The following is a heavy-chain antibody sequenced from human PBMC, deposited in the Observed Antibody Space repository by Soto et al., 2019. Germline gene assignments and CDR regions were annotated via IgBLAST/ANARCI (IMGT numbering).Heavy chain of an antibody. CDR3: VREKYCSGGSCYSDY. V-gene: IGHV3-11*01. J-gene: IGHJ4*02. CDR2: ISNSGSTT. CDR1: GFTFSPYF. Sequence: QVQLVESGGGLAKPGGSLRLSCAASGFTFSPYFMTGIRQAPGKGLEWVSHISNSGSTTYYADSVKGRFTISRDNAKDSLSLQMNSLRAEDTAVYYCVREKYCSGGSCYSDYWGQGTLVTVSS. D-gene: IGHD2-15*01.